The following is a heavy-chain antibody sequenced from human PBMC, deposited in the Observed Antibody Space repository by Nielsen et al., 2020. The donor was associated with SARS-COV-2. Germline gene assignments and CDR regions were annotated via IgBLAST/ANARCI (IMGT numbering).Heavy chain of an antibody. CDR2: ISSSGSTI. D-gene: IGHD3-9*01. J-gene: IGHJ4*02. CDR3: ARDYYDILTDYYKFDY. CDR1: GFTFSSYE. Sequence: GESLKISCAASGFTFSSYEMNWVRQAPGKGLEWVSYISSSGSTIYYADSVKGRFTISRDNAKNSLYLQMNSLRAEDTAVYYCARDYYDILTDYYKFDYWGQGTLVTVSS. V-gene: IGHV3-48*03.